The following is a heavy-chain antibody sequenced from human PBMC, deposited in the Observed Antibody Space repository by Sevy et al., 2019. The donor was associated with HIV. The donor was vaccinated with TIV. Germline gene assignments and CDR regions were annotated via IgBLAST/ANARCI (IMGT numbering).Heavy chain of an antibody. D-gene: IGHD2-8*02. V-gene: IGHV3-30*02. CDR1: GFTLSNHG. Sequence: GESLKISCAASGFTLSNHGMHWVRQAPGKGLEWVAFIRHDGSDEYYGDSVKGRFTISRDNSKNTLYLQMNSLRPDDTAVYYCAKDRKVLLIVYSIPFDVFDLWGQGTMVTVSS. CDR3: AKDRKVLLIVYSIPFDVFDL. J-gene: IGHJ3*01. CDR2: IRHDGSDE.